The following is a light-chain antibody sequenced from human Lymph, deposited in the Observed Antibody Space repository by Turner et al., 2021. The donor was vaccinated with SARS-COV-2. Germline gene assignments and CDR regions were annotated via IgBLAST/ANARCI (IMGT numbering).Light chain of an antibody. CDR2: SAS. CDR3: QQYNNYPFT. Sequence: DIVMTQSQKFMSTSVGDRVSVTCKASQNVDTNVAWYQKKSGQSPKPLLYSASYRFSGVPDRFTGSGSGTDFTLTITTVQSEDLAEYFCQQYNNYPFTIGGGTKLDIK. CDR1: QNVDTN. V-gene: IGKV1-9*01. J-gene: IGKJ4*02.